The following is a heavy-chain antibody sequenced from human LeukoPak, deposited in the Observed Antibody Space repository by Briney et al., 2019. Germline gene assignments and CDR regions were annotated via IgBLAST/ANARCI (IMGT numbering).Heavy chain of an antibody. CDR1: GYTFTSYG. V-gene: IGHV1-18*01. J-gene: IGHJ1*01. CDR2: ISAYNGNT. D-gene: IGHD3-22*01. Sequence: ASVKVSCKASGYTFTSYGISWVRQAPGQGLEWMGWISAYNGNTNYAQKLQGRVTMTTDTSTSTAYMELRSLRPDDTAVYYCAREYSFNYYDSSGYYGYFQHWGQGTLVTVSS. CDR3: AREYSFNYYDSSGYYGYFQH.